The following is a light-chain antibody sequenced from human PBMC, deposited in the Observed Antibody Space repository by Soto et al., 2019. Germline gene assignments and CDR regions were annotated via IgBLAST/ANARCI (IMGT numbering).Light chain of an antibody. CDR2: DNS. V-gene: IGLV1-40*01. J-gene: IGLJ3*02. CDR3: QSYDSSLSGWV. CDR1: SSNIGAVYG. Sequence: QSVLAQPPSVSGAPGQRVTISCTGSSSNIGAVYGVHWYQQLPGTAPKLLIYDNSNRPSGVPDRFSGSKSGTSASLAITGLQAEDEADYHCQSYDSSLSGWVFGGGTKLTVL.